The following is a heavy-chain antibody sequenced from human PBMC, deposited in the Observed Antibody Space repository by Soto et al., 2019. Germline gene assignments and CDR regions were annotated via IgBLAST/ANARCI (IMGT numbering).Heavy chain of an antibody. V-gene: IGHV3-7*03. CDR3: AAFKFRPIWSDS. Sequence: PGGSLRLSCAASGFTFSNYWMNWVRQAPGKGLEWVGNIKEDGSKQGYVDSVRGRFTISRDNAKNSLYLQINSLRAEDTALYFCAAFKFRPIWSDSWGLGTLVTVSS. D-gene: IGHD3-10*01. CDR2: IKEDGSKQ. CDR1: GFTFSNYW. J-gene: IGHJ4*02.